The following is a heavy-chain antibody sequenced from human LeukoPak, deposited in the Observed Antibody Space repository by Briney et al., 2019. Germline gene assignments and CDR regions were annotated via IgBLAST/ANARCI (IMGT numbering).Heavy chain of an antibody. CDR2: IYPGDSDT. D-gene: IGHD3-22*01. CDR3: ARLADSSGYYYAFDI. J-gene: IGHJ3*02. CDR1: GCSFTSYW. Sequence: GASLKISCKGSGCSFTSYWIGWVRPMPGKGLEWMGIIYPGDSDTRYSPSFQGQVTISADKSITTAYLQWSSLKASDTAMYYCARLADSSGYYYAFDIWGQGTMVTVSS. V-gene: IGHV5-51*01.